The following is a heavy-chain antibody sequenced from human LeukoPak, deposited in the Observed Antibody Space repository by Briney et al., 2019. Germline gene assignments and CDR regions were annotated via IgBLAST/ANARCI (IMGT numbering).Heavy chain of an antibody. CDR3: ARDRTEDYGDYGNYFDY. V-gene: IGHV3-30-3*01. CDR2: ISYDGSNK. CDR1: GFTFSSYA. Sequence: GGSLRLSCAASGFTFSSYAMHWVRQAPGKRLEWVAVISYDGSNKYYADSVKGRFTISRDNSKNTLYLQMNSLRAEDTAVYYCARDRTEDYGDYGNYFDYWGQGTLVTVSS. J-gene: IGHJ4*02. D-gene: IGHD4-17*01.